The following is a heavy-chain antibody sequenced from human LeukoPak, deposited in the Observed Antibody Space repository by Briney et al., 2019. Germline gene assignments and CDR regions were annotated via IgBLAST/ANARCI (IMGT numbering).Heavy chain of an antibody. D-gene: IGHD6-13*01. CDR1: GFTFSSYA. Sequence: GGSLRLSCAASGFTFSSYAMSWVRQAPGKGMEWVSAISGSGGSTYYADSVKGRFTISRDNSKNALYLQMNSLRAEDTAVYYCAKGSSSWQMGAFDYWGQGTLVTVSS. V-gene: IGHV3-23*01. J-gene: IGHJ4*02. CDR2: ISGSGGST. CDR3: AKGSSSWQMGAFDY.